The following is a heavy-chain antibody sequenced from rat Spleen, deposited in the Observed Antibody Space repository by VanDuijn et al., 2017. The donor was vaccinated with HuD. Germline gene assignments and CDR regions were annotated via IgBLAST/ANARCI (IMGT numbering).Heavy chain of an antibody. D-gene: IGHD1-12*01. V-gene: IGHV5S13*01. Sequence: EVQLVESGGGLVQPGRSLKLSCAASGFTYSNYVMAWVRQAPTKGLEWVASISTGGGNTYYRDSVKGRFTISRDNAENTVYLIMNSLRTEDIATYYCAKLSSGFPYWGQGTLVTVSS. CDR3: AKLSSGFPY. J-gene: IGHJ3*01. CDR2: ISTGGGNT. CDR1: GFTYSNYV.